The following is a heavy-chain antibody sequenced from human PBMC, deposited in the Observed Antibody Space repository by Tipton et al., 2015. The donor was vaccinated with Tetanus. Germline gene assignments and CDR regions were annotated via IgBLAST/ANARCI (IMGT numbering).Heavy chain of an antibody. D-gene: IGHD6-13*01. V-gene: IGHV1-18*01. CDR3: ARDPRNGIAAAAWFDP. Sequence: QVQLVQSGAEVKKPGASVKVSCKASGYTFTSYGISWVRQAPGQGLGWMGWISAYNGNTNYAQKLQGRVTMTTDTSTSTACMELRSLRSDDTAVYYCARDPRNGIAAAAWFDPWGQGTLVTVSS. CDR1: GYTFTSYG. CDR2: ISAYNGNT. J-gene: IGHJ5*02.